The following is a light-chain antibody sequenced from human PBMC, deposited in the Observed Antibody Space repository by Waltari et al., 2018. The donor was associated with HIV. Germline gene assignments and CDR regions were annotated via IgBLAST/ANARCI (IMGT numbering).Light chain of an antibody. Sequence: DVVMTQSPLSLPVTLGQPASISCRSSQSLVSSDGNTYLNWFHQRPGQSPRRLIYKVSKRDSGVPDRFSGSGSGTDFTLKISRVGAEDVGFYYCMQGTHWPLTFGGGTRVDIK. CDR1: QSLVSSDGNTY. CDR2: KVS. CDR3: MQGTHWPLT. J-gene: IGKJ4*01. V-gene: IGKV2-30*01.